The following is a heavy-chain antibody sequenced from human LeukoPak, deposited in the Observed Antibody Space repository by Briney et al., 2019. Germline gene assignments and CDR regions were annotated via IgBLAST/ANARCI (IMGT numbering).Heavy chain of an antibody. J-gene: IGHJ5*02. CDR3: ARLPIVATITDTSRGGGWFDP. Sequence: KSSETLSLTCTVSGGSISSSSYYWSWIRQPAGKGLEWIGRIYTSGSTNYNPSLKSRVTISVDTSKNQFSLKLSSVTAADTAVYYCARLPIVATITDTSRGGGWFDPWGQGTLVTVSS. CDR2: IYTSGST. D-gene: IGHD5-12*01. CDR1: GGSISSSSYY. V-gene: IGHV4-61*02.